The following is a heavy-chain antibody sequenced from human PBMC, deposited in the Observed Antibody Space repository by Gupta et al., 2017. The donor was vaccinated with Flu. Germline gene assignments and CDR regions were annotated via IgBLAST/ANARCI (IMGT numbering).Heavy chain of an antibody. CDR2: ISGSGGST. V-gene: IGHV3-23*01. Sequence: GKGLEWVSAISGSGGSTDYADSVKGRFTISRDNSKNTLYLQMNSLRAEDTAVYYCAKGFCSSTSCYPYYFDYWGQGTLVTVSS. D-gene: IGHD2-2*01. J-gene: IGHJ4*02. CDR3: AKGFCSSTSCYPYYFDY.